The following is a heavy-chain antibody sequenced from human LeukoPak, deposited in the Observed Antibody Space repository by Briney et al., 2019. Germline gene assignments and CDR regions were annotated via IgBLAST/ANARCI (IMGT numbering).Heavy chain of an antibody. D-gene: IGHD5/OR15-5a*01. V-gene: IGHV1-18*01. CDR3: ARGVSGAYYYYYMDV. J-gene: IGHJ6*03. CDR1: GYTFTSYG. Sequence: ASVKVSCKASGYTFTSYGISWVRQAPGQGLEWMGWISAYNGNTNYAQKLQGRVTMTTDTSTSTAYMELRSLRSDDTAVYYCARGVSGAYYYYYMDVWGKGTTVTVSS. CDR2: ISAYNGNT.